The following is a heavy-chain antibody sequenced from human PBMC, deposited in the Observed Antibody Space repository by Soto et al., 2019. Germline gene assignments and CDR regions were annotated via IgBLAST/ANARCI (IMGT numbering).Heavy chain of an antibody. CDR3: ARGIYYGDDDCDY. V-gene: IGHV1-69*05. CDR1: GGTFSSYA. Sequence: QVQLVQSGAEVKKPGSSVKVSCKASGGTFSSYAISWVRQAPGQGLEWMGGIIPIFGTANYAQKFQGRVTXTXDXXTSPAYMELSSLRSEDTAVYYCARGIYYGDDDCDYWGQGTLVTVSS. J-gene: IGHJ4*02. CDR2: IIPIFGTA. D-gene: IGHD4-17*01.